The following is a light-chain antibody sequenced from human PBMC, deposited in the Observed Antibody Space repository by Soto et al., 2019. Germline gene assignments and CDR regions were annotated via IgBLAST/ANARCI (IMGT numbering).Light chain of an antibody. J-gene: IGKJ1*01. CDR1: QSVSSN. CDR2: GAF. V-gene: IGKV3-15*01. CDR3: QQYNDWPLT. Sequence: EIVMTRSPVTLSVSPGERATLSVRASQSVSSNLAWYQQKPGQAPSLLIYGAFTRATGIPARFSGTGSGTEFTLTISSLQSEDFALYYCQQYNDWPLTFGQGTKVDIK.